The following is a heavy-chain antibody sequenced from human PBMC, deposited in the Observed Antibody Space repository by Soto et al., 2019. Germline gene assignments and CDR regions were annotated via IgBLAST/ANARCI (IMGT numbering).Heavy chain of an antibody. V-gene: IGHV3-74*01. Sequence: EVQLVESGGGLVQPGGSLRLSCSASGFTFSSYWMHWVRQAPGKGLVWVSHINNDGSSTIYADSVRGRFTISRDNAKNTLYLEMNGLRAEDTAVYFCARDARYYYMDVWGKGITVTVSS. J-gene: IGHJ6*03. CDR2: INNDGSST. D-gene: IGHD6-6*01. CDR1: GFTFSSYW. CDR3: ARDARYYYMDV.